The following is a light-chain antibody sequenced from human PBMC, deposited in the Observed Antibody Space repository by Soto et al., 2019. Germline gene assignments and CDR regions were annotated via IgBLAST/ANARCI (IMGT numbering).Light chain of an antibody. CDR2: GAS. J-gene: IGKJ2*01. Sequence: EIVLTQSPATLSLSQGEVATLSCRASQSVYNNYLAWYQQRPGQAPRLLISGASSRATGIPDRFSGSGSGTDFTLTISRLESEDFAVYYCQRYGSSPPHTFGQGTKLEIK. V-gene: IGKV3-20*01. CDR1: QSVYNNY. CDR3: QRYGSSPPHT.